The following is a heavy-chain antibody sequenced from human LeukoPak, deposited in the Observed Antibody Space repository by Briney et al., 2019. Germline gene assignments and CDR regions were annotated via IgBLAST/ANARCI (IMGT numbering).Heavy chain of an antibody. J-gene: IGHJ4*02. CDR1: GFTVSSNY. V-gene: IGHV3-21*01. CDR3: ARDFEFGSAAGTPN. CDR2: ISSSSSYI. D-gene: IGHD6-13*01. Sequence: PGGSLRLSCAASGFTVSSNYMSWVRQAPGKGLEWVSSISSSSSYIYYADSVKGRFTISRDNAKNSLYLQMNSLRAEDTAVYYCARDFEFGSAAGTPNWGQGTLVTVSS.